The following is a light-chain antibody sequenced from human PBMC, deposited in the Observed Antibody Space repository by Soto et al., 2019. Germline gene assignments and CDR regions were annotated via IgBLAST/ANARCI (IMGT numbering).Light chain of an antibody. CDR2: GAS. V-gene: IGKV3-20*01. CDR3: QQYGSSPWT. CDR1: QAINNN. J-gene: IGKJ1*01. Sequence: VLTQAPDTLSVSPGERATLSCRASQAINNNVAWYQLKDGQVPRLLIYGASTRAADVPARFSGGGSGTDFTLTISRLEPEDFAVYYCQQYGSSPWTFGQGTKVDI.